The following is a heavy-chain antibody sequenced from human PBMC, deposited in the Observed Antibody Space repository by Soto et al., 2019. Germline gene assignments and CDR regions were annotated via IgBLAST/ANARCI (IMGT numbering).Heavy chain of an antibody. Sequence: EVQLVESGGGLVQPGGSLRLSCAASGFTFSSYWMHWVRQAPGKGLVWVSRINSDGSSTSYADSVKGRFTISRDNAKNTLYLQMNSLRAEDTAVYYCARVDWDGSSDYPSDYWGQGTLVTVSS. CDR3: ARVDWDGSSDYPSDY. CDR2: INSDGSST. D-gene: IGHD1-26*01. CDR1: GFTFSSYW. V-gene: IGHV3-74*01. J-gene: IGHJ4*02.